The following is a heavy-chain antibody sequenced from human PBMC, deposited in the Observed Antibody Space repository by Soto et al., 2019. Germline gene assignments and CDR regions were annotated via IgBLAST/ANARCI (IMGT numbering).Heavy chain of an antibody. J-gene: IGHJ6*02. CDR2: INHSGST. CDR1: GGSFSGYY. D-gene: IGHD2-15*01. CDR3: ARGSTNCSGGSCPNYYYYYGMDV. Sequence: SETLSLTCSVYGGSFSGYYWSWIRQPPGKGLEWIGEINHSGSTNYNPSLKSRVTISVDTSKNQFSLKLSSVTAADTAVYYCARGSTNCSGGSCPNYYYYYGMDVWGQGTTVTVSS. V-gene: IGHV4-34*01.